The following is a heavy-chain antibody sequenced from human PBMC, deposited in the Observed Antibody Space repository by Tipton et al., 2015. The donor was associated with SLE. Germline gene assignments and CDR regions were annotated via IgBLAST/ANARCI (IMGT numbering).Heavy chain of an antibody. CDR2: IYHSGST. D-gene: IGHD6-19*01. CDR1: GGSISSSNW. V-gene: IGHV4-4*02. J-gene: IGHJ3*02. CDR3: ARRLNYSGWYPAAFDI. Sequence: TLSLTCAVSGGSISSSNWWSWVRQPPGKGLEWIGEIYHSGSTYYSPSFQGHVTISADKSISTAYLQWSSLKASDTAMYYCARRLNYSGWYPAAFDIWGQGTMVTVSS.